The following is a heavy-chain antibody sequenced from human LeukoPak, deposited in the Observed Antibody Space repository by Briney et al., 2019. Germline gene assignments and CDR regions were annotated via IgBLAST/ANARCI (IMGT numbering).Heavy chain of an antibody. CDR1: GYTFSNFD. D-gene: IGHD3-10*01. CDR3: ARDPDRGSLWFGERLAALDC. V-gene: IGHV1-8*01. CDR2: MNPVSGDA. Sequence: ASVKVSCKASGYTFSNFDINWVRQAPGQGLEWMGWMNPVSGDAGSAQKFQGRVTLTRNTSISTAYMELSRLRSDDTAVYYCARDPDRGSLWFGERLAALDCWGHGTLVTVSS. J-gene: IGHJ5*01.